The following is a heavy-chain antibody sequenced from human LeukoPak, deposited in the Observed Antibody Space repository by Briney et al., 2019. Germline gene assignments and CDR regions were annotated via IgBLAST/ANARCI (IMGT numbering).Heavy chain of an antibody. CDR3: ARDEGDY. Sequence: ASVKVSCKASGYTFSNFGIGWVRQAPGQGLEWMGWICAYNVTPPYPQKLQGRLTMTSDTSTSTAYMELRSLRPGDTAVDYCARDEGDYWGQGTLVTVSS. J-gene: IGHJ4*02. CDR2: ICAYNVTP. V-gene: IGHV1-18*04. CDR1: GYTFSNFG.